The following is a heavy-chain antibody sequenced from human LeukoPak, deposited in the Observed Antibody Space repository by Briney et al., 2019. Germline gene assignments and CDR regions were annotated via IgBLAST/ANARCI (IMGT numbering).Heavy chain of an antibody. V-gene: IGHV3-23*01. D-gene: IGHD1-14*01. J-gene: IGHJ2*01. CDR1: GFTFSSYV. Sequence: PGGSLRLSCAASGFTFSSYVMSWVRQAPGKGLEWVSAISGSGGSTFYADSVKGRFTISRDNSKNTLYLLMNSLRAEDTAVYYCANTGGSVYWYFDLWGRGTLVTVSS. CDR3: ANTGGSVYWYFDL. CDR2: ISGSGGST.